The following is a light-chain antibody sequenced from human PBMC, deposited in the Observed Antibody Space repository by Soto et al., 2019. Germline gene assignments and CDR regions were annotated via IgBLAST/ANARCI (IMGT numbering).Light chain of an antibody. CDR1: QSLLHITGETF. Sequence: DIVVTQNQLSLSVTPGQPASISCKSSQSLLHITGETFLFWYLQKPGQSPQLLIYEVSTRVSGVPDRFSGSGSGTDFTLEISRVETDDVGIYYCMQSTQLPSTFAQGRRPEI. CDR3: MQSTQLPST. V-gene: IGKV2D-29*02. J-gene: IGKJ5*01. CDR2: EVS.